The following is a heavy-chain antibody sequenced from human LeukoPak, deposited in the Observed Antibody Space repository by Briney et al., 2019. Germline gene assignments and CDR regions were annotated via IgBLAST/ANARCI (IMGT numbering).Heavy chain of an antibody. D-gene: IGHD4-17*01. V-gene: IGHV4-59*12. Sequence: SETLSLTCTVSGGSISSYYWSWIRQPPGKGLEWIGYIYYSGSTYYNPSLKSRVTISVDTSKNQFSLKLSSVTAADTAVYYCARETTVTDYFDYWGQGTLVTVSS. CDR2: IYYSGST. CDR1: GGSISSYY. CDR3: ARETTVTDYFDY. J-gene: IGHJ4*02.